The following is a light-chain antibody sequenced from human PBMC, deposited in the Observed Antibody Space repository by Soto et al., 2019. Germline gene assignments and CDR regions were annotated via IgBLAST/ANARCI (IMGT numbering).Light chain of an antibody. V-gene: IGKV1-5*03. CDR1: QSIDSS. Sequence: DFQMTQSPSTLSASIGDGVTISCRASQSIDSSLARYQQKPGRAPKVIITKTSILEGGVPSRFSGSVSGTEFTLTITNLQPEDFATYYCQQYKDYPLTFGGGTKVEIK. J-gene: IGKJ4*01. CDR2: KTS. CDR3: QQYKDYPLT.